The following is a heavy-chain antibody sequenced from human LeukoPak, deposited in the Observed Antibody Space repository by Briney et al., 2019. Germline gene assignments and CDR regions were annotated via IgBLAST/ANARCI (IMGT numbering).Heavy chain of an antibody. V-gene: IGHV4-4*07. D-gene: IGHD6-19*01. J-gene: IGHJ4*02. CDR3: AREESSGSYYFDY. CDR1: GGSISTYY. CDR2: FYYSGNT. Sequence: SETLSLTCTVSGGSISTYYWGWIRQPAGKGLEWIGRFYYSGNTNYNPSLKSRVTMSVDTSKNQFSLKLSSVTAADTAVYYCAREESSGSYYFDYWGQGTLVTVSS.